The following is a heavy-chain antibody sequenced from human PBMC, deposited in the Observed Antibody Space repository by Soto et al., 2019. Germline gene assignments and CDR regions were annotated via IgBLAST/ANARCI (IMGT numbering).Heavy chain of an antibody. Sequence: QVQLVQSGAEVKKPGASVKVSCKTSGYTFTNFGLSWVRQAPGQGLEWMGWISAYNGNTNYAQNFQGRVTMTTDTATSTAYMELRGLRSDDTAVFYCARGVTPIDYWGQGALGTVSS. CDR3: ARGVTPIDY. CDR1: GYTFTNFG. CDR2: ISAYNGNT. J-gene: IGHJ4*02. D-gene: IGHD2-21*02. V-gene: IGHV1-18*01.